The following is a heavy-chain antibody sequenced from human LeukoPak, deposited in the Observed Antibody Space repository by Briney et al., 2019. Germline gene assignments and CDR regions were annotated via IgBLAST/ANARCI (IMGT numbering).Heavy chain of an antibody. CDR2: ISYDGSNK. D-gene: IGHD3-22*01. J-gene: IGHJ4*02. Sequence: PGGSLRLSCTASGFAFSNYAVSWVRQAPGKGLEWVAVISYDGSNKYYADSVKGRFTISRDNSKNTLYLQMNSLRAEDTAVYYCAKASSDYYDSSGYSKSTNLDYWGQGTLVTVSS. CDR3: AKASSDYYDSSGYSKSTNLDY. V-gene: IGHV3-30*18. CDR1: GFAFSNYA.